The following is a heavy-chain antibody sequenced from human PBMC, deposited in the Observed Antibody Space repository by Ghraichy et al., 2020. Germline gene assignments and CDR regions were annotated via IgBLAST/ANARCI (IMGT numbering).Heavy chain of an antibody. Sequence: GGSLRLSCAASGFTFSSYAMSWVRQAPGKGLEWVSAISGSGGSTYYADSVKGRFTISRDNSKNTLYLQMNSLRAEDTAIYYCAKDPSSGLRWWFDPWGQGTLVTVSS. CDR3: AKDPSSGLRWWFDP. V-gene: IGHV3-23*01. J-gene: IGHJ5*02. D-gene: IGHD5-12*01. CDR1: GFTFSSYA. CDR2: ISGSGGST.